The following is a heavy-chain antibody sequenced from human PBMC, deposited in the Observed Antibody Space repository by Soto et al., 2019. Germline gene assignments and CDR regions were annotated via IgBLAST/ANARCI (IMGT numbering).Heavy chain of an antibody. J-gene: IGHJ4*02. V-gene: IGHV3-23*01. CDR1: GFALSSYP. CDR2: INGGGTTT. Sequence: EVQLLESGGGLMQPGGSLRLSCVASGFALSSYPMSWVRQSPGKELEWVATINGGGTTTHYAASVKGRFTISKDNSKNTLYLQMNSLRAEDTALYFCAKDILTCYYMAFDHWGQGALVTVSS. D-gene: IGHD3-9*01. CDR3: AKDILTCYYMAFDH.